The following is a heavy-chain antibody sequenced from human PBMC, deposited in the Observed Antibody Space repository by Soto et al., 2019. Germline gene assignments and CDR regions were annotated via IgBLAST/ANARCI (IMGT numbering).Heavy chain of an antibody. Sequence: ASVKVSCKVSGYTLTELSTHWVRQAPGKGLEWMGGFDPEDGETIYAQKFQGRVTMTEDTSTDTAYMELSSLRSEDTAVYYCATAPLSDYDSSGYYPSLDYWGQGTLVTVSS. CDR3: ATAPLSDYDSSGYYPSLDY. CDR2: FDPEDGET. J-gene: IGHJ4*02. CDR1: GYTLTELS. D-gene: IGHD3-22*01. V-gene: IGHV1-24*01.